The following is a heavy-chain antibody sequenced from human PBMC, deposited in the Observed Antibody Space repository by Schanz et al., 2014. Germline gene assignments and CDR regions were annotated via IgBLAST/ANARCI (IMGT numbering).Heavy chain of an antibody. D-gene: IGHD3-22*01. CDR1: GGTFSSYT. J-gene: IGHJ5*02. Sequence: QVQLVQSGAEVKKPGASVKVSCTASGGTFSSYTISWIRQAPGQGLEWMGKIIPVLNIATYAQRFQGRVSITADKSSDTAYMELSSLRSEDTAVYYCAREVGLYDRGWFDPWGQGTLVTVSS. CDR3: AREVGLYDRGWFDP. CDR2: IIPVLNIA. V-gene: IGHV1-69*04.